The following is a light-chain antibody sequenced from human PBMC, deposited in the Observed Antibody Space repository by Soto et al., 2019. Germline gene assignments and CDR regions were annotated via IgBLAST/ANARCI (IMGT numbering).Light chain of an antibody. J-gene: IGKJ1*01. CDR3: QQNYNTPTWT. V-gene: IGKV1-39*01. Sequence: DIQMTQSPSSLSASVGDRVTITCRASQSISDYLNWYQQRPGKTPKLLISATFNLQSGDKSRFKGSGSGTDINLNINSMQPENFASYYWQQNYNTPTWTFGQWTKEHIK. CDR2: ATF. CDR1: QSISDY.